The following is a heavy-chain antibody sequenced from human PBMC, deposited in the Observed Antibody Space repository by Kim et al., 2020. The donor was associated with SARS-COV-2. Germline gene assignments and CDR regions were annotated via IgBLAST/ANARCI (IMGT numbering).Heavy chain of an antibody. V-gene: IGHV4-39*01. J-gene: IGHJ4*02. CDR2: IYYSGST. CDR1: GGSISSSSYY. D-gene: IGHD4-17*01. CDR3: ARHPDYGDYGNVPYYFDY. Sequence: SETLSLTCTVSGGSISSSSYYWGWIRQPPGKGLEWIGSIYYSGSTYYNPSLKSRVTISVDTSKNQFSLKLSSVTAADTAVYYCARHPDYGDYGNVPYYFDYWGQGTLVTVSS.